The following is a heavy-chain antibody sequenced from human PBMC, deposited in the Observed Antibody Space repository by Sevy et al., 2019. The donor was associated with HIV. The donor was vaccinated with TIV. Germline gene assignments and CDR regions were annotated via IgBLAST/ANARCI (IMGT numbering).Heavy chain of an antibody. CDR1: GGSITSLY. Sequence: SETLSLTCTVCGGSITSLYWNWIRQPPGKGLEWIANIYYNGHINYNPSLKSRVTLSLDTSKNQVSLRLSSVSAADTAMYYCAGENAWGRGYSWGQGTLVTVSS. CDR2: IYYNGHI. V-gene: IGHV4-59*08. D-gene: IGHD1-26*01. J-gene: IGHJ4*02. CDR3: AGENAWGRGYS.